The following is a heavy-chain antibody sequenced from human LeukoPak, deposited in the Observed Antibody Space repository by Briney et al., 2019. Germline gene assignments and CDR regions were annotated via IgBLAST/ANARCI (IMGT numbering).Heavy chain of an antibody. CDR3: ARDANYYFDY. Sequence: GGSLRLSCAASGFTFSTYGMHWVRQAPGNGLEWVALIWYDGTSKHYGDSVKGRFTISRDNSNNALYLQMNSLRAEDTAVYYCARDANYYFDYWGQGTLVTVSS. CDR2: IWYDGTSK. J-gene: IGHJ4*02. V-gene: IGHV3-33*01. CDR1: GFTFSTYG.